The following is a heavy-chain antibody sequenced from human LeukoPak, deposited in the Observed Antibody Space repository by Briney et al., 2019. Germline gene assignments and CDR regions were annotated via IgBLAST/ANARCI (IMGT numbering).Heavy chain of an antibody. CDR2: INPSGGST. D-gene: IGHD6-13*01. Sequence: ASVKVSCKASGYTFTSYYMHWVRQAPGQGLEWMGIINPSGGSTSYAQKFQGRVTMTRDTSTSTVYMELSSLRSEDTAVYYCARALRTSGHSSSWTPGYWGQGTLVTVSS. J-gene: IGHJ4*02. CDR1: GYTFTSYY. CDR3: ARALRTSGHSSSWTPGY. V-gene: IGHV1-46*01.